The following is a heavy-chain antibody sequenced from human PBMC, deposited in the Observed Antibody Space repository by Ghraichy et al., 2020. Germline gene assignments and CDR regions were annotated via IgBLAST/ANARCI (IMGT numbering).Heavy chain of an antibody. CDR1: GGSISSGGYY. CDR3: ASNSRTGYSSGWFTYFDY. CDR2: IYYSGST. Sequence: SLNISCTVSGGSISSGGYYWSWIRQHPGKGLEWIGYIYYSGSTYYNPSLKSRVTISVDTSKNQFSLKLSSVTAADTAVYYCASNSRTGYSSGWFTYFDYWGQGTLVTVSS. D-gene: IGHD6-19*01. V-gene: IGHV4-31*03. J-gene: IGHJ4*02.